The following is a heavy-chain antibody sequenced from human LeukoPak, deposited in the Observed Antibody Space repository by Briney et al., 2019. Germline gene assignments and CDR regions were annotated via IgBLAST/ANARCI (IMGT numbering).Heavy chain of an antibody. D-gene: IGHD1-26*01. CDR2: ISGSGGST. Sequence: GGSLRLSCAASGFTFSSYAMSWVRQAPGKGLEWVSAISGSGGSTYYADSVKGRFTISRDNSKNTLYLQVNSLRAEDTALYYCAKDVGMVGATPLDYWGQGTLVTVSS. CDR3: AKDVGMVGATPLDY. V-gene: IGHV3-23*01. J-gene: IGHJ4*02. CDR1: GFTFSSYA.